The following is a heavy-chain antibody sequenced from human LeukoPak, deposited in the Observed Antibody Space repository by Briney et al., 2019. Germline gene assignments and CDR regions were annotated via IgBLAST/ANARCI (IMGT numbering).Heavy chain of an antibody. CDR2: IYYSGST. CDR1: GGSISSSTYY. Sequence: SETLSLTCTVSGGSISSSTYYWGWIRQPPGKGLEWIGSIYYSGSTYYNPSLKSRVTISVDTSKNEFSLKLSSVTAADTAVYFCARPTFSGYYSGPFDIWGQGTIVTVSS. D-gene: IGHD3-22*01. CDR3: ARPTFSGYYSGPFDI. V-gene: IGHV4-39*01. J-gene: IGHJ3*02.